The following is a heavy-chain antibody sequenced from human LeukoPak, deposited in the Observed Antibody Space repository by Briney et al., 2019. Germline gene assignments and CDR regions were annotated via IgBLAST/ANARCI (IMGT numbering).Heavy chain of an antibody. CDR1: GGSFSGYY. V-gene: IGHV4-34*01. J-gene: IGHJ4*02. Sequence: PSETLSLTCAVYGGSFSGYYWSWIRQPPGKGLEWIGEINHSGSTNYNPSLKSRVTISVDTSKNQFSLKLSSVTAADTAVYYCARHLSAAVLWFGELLGFDYWGQGTLVTVSS. D-gene: IGHD3-10*01. CDR3: ARHLSAAVLWFGELLGFDY. CDR2: INHSGST.